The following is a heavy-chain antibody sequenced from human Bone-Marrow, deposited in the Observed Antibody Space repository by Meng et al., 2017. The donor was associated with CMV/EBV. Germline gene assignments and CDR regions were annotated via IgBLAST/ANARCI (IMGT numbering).Heavy chain of an antibody. CDR2: INSDGSST. D-gene: IGHD3-10*01. J-gene: IGHJ5*02. V-gene: IGHV3-74*01. Sequence: GGSLRLSCAASGFTFSSYWMHWVRQAPGKGLVWVSRINSDGSSTSYADSVKGRFTISRDNSKNTLYLQMNSLRAEDTAVYYCARGLLWFGELPCSFDPWGQGTLVTVSS. CDR1: GFTFSSYW. CDR3: ARGLLWFGELPCSFDP.